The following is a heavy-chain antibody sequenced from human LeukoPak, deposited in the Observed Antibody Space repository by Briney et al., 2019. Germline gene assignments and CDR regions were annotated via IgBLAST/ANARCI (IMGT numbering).Heavy chain of an antibody. Sequence: GASVKVSCKASGYTFTSYGITWVRQAPGHGLEWIGWISGHSGGNTNYAPKFQDRATMTTDTSTSTAYVELRSLRFDDTAVYYCARDFAWGSGGAPIDDNWLDPWGQGTLVTVSS. CDR2: ISGHSGGNT. J-gene: IGHJ5*02. CDR1: GYTFTSYG. V-gene: IGHV1-18*01. CDR3: ARDFAWGSGGAPIDDNWLDP. D-gene: IGHD7-27*01.